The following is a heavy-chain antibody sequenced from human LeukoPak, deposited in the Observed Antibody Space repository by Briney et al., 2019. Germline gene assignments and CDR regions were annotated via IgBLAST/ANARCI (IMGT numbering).Heavy chain of an antibody. Sequence: SETLPLTCTVSGGSTNSHYWSWIRQPPGKGLEWIGYIFNGGTTNYNPSLKSRVTMSIDTSSDQFSLRLSSVTTADTAIYYCASRPADSTWHGVFDYWSQGTLVTVSS. CDR3: ASRPADSTWHGVFDY. CDR1: GGSTNSHY. V-gene: IGHV4-59*11. D-gene: IGHD6-13*01. CDR2: IFNGGTT. J-gene: IGHJ4*02.